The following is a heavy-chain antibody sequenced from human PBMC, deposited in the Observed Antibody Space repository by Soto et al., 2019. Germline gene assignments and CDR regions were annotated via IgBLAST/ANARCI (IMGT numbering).Heavy chain of an antibody. D-gene: IGHD5-12*01. CDR3: ASPATGYDPSRFDY. V-gene: IGHV3-11*01. CDR2: ISSSGSTI. J-gene: IGHJ4*02. CDR1: GFTFSDYY. Sequence: GGSQRLSCAASGFTFSDYYMSWIRQAPGKGLEWVSYISSSGSTIYYADSVKGRFTISRDNAKNSLYLQMNSLRAEDTAVYYCASPATGYDPSRFDYWGQGTLVTVSS.